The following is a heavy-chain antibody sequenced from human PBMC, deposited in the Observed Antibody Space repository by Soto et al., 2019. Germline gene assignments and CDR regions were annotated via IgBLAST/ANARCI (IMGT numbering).Heavy chain of an antibody. CDR2: ISAYNGNT. CDR1: GYTFTSYG. V-gene: IGHV1-18*01. CDR3: ARDLVDCSSTNCPLHDAFDI. Sequence: SVKVSCKASGYTFTSYGISWVRQAPGQGLEWMGWISAYNGNTNYAQKLQGRVTMTTDTSTSTAYMELRSLRSDDTAVYYCARDLVDCSSTNCPLHDAFDIWGQGTMVTVSS. D-gene: IGHD2-2*01. J-gene: IGHJ3*02.